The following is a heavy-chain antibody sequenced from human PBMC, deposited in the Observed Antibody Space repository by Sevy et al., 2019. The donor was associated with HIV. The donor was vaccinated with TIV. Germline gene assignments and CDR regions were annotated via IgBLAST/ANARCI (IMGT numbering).Heavy chain of an antibody. CDR2: ISYDGSNK. CDR1: GFTFSSYG. J-gene: IGHJ6*02. D-gene: IGHD6-19*01. CDR3: AKDVIAVAAPRDYGMDV. Sequence: GGSLRLSCAASGFTFSSYGMHWVRQAPGKGLEWVAVISYDGSNKYYADSVKGRFTISRDNSKNTQYLQMNSLRAEDTAVYYCAKDVIAVAAPRDYGMDVWGQGTTVTVSS. V-gene: IGHV3-30*18.